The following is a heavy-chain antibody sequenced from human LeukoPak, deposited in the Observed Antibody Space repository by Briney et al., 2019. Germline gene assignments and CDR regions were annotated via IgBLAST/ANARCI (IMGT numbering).Heavy chain of an antibody. CDR1: GFTFSTYG. Sequence: GGSLRLSCAASGFTFSTYGMHWVRQAPGKGLEWVAFIRYDGSNKSYADSVKGRFTISRDNSKNTLYLQMNSLRAEDTAVYYCAKLPRSYAPANYFYYYLDVWGKGTTVTISS. D-gene: IGHD2-15*01. V-gene: IGHV3-30*02. CDR3: AKLPRSYAPANYFYYYLDV. CDR2: IRYDGSNK. J-gene: IGHJ6*03.